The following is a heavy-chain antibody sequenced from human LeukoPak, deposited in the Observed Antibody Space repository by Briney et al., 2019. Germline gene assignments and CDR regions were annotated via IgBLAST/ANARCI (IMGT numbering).Heavy chain of an antibody. CDR3: ATGVVVVRYYYYMDV. CDR1: GGTFSSYA. V-gene: IGHV1-69*06. J-gene: IGHJ6*03. D-gene: IGHD2-15*01. Sequence: GASVKVSCKASGGTFSSYAISWVRQAPGQGLEWMGGIIPIFGTANYAQKFQGRVTITADKSTSTAYMELSSLRSEDTAVYYCATGVVVVRYYYYMDVWGKGTTVTVSS. CDR2: IIPIFGTA.